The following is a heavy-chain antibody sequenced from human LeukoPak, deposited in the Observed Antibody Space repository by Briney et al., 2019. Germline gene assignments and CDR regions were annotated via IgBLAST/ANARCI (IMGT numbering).Heavy chain of an antibody. V-gene: IGHV4-34*01. D-gene: IGHD6-13*01. CDR3: AGGQRIAAGNH. J-gene: IGHJ5*02. CDR2: INHSGST. Sequence: PSETLSLTCAVYGGSFSDYYWSWIRQPPGKGLEWIGEINHSGSTNYNPSLKSRVTISVDTSKNQFSLKLSSVTAADTAVYYCAGGQRIAAGNHWGQGTLVTVSS. CDR1: GGSFSDYY.